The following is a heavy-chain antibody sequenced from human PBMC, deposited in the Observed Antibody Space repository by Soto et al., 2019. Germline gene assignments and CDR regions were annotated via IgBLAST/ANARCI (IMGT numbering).Heavy chain of an antibody. J-gene: IGHJ3*02. CDR3: TRENIGNSDGLYDAFDI. D-gene: IGHD5-18*01. Sequence: ASVKVSCKTSGYTFTDYYTHWVRQAPGQELEWMGWMNPKCGGAYFAQKFQGGVTLTRDTSIGTAYIEVNSLTSDDTAVYFCTRENIGNSDGLYDAFDIWGQGTTVTVSS. V-gene: IGHV1-2*02. CDR2: MNPKCGGA. CDR1: GYTFTDYY.